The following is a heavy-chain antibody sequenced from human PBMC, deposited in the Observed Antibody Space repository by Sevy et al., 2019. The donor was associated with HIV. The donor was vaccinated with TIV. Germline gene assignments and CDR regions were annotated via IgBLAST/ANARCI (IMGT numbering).Heavy chain of an antibody. CDR1: GYTXINYP. D-gene: IGHD3-22*01. CDR2: XRTXNGET. J-gene: IGHJ4*02. CDR3: ARDSDGSGHXXXXXFXS. Sequence: ASVKVSCKTSGYTXINYPLSWXRQAPGQGLEWMXCXRTXNGETKYAQKFQGRATMTTDTSTSTAYMELRSLRSEDTAVYYCARDSDGSGHXXXXXFXSXGXXTLVTVSS. V-gene: IGHV1-18*01.